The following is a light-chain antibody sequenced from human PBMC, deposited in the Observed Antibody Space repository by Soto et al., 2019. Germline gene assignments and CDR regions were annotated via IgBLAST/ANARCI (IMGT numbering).Light chain of an antibody. Sequence: QSALTQPASVSGSPGQSITMSCTGSSSDIGTYNFVSWYQQHADKAPRLILYEVSNRPSGVSSRFSGSKSGNSASLTISGLQPEDEAHYLCSSYAATSSLVFGGGTKVTVL. CDR1: SSDIGTYNF. V-gene: IGLV2-14*01. J-gene: IGLJ3*02. CDR2: EVS. CDR3: SSYAATSSLV.